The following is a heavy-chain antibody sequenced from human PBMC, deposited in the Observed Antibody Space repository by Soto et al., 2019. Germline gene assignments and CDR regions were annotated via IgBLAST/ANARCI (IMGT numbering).Heavy chain of an antibody. J-gene: IGHJ6*02. V-gene: IGHV1-69*13. D-gene: IGHD3-9*01. Sequence: SVKVSCKASGGTFSSYAISWVRQAPGQGLEWMGGIIPIFGTANYAQKFQGRVTITADESTSTAYMELRSLRSEDTAVYYCARELLTGYNIYYGMDVWGQGTTVTVSS. CDR1: GGTFSSYA. CDR3: ARELLTGYNIYYGMDV. CDR2: IIPIFGTA.